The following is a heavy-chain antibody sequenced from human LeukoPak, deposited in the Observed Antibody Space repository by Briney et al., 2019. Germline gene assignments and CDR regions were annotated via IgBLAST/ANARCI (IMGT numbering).Heavy chain of an antibody. J-gene: IGHJ4*02. CDR1: GFTVSSKH. V-gene: IGHV3-53*01. CDR3: TSRVVVPAAISDY. D-gene: IGHD2-2*01. CDR2: VYSGGTT. Sequence: GSLGLSCAASGFTVSSKHMTWVRQASGKGLEGVSVVYSGGTTYYADSVKGRFTISKDNSNNTLYLQMNSLRAEDTAVYYCTSRVVVPAAISDYWGQGTLVTVSS.